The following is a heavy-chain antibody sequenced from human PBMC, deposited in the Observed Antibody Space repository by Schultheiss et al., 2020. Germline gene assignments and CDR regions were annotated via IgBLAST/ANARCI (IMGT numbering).Heavy chain of an antibody. V-gene: IGHV4-59*08. J-gene: IGHJ6*02. D-gene: IGHD6-13*01. Sequence: SETLSLTCTVSGGSISSYYWSWIRQPPGKGLEWIGYIYDSGTTNYNPSLKSRITISIDTSKNWVSLRLSSVTAADTAIYYCARHAKIRIATSGTVYYYPMDVWGQGTTVTVSS. CDR3: ARHAKIRIATSGTVYYYPMDV. CDR1: GGSISSYY. CDR2: IYDSGTT.